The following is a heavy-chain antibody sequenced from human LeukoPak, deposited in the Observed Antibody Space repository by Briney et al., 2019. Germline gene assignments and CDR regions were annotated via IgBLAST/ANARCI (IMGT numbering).Heavy chain of an antibody. CDR2: INPGGGTT. V-gene: IGHV1-46*02. Sequence: EVSVKVSCKASEYSFNSYYMHWVRQAPGQGLEWMGMINPGGGTTTHTQKFQGRVTMTSDTSTSTVHMQLSSLRSDDTAIYYCATDSSGWFPPHYFYYAMDVWGQGTTITVSS. CDR3: ATDSSGWFPPHYFYYAMDV. D-gene: IGHD6-19*01. J-gene: IGHJ6*02. CDR1: EYSFNSYY.